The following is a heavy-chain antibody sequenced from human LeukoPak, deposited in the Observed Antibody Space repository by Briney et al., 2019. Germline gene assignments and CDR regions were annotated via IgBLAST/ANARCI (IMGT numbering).Heavy chain of an antibody. J-gene: IGHJ4*02. V-gene: IGHV4-59*12. Sequence: PSETLSLTCTVSGGSISSYYWSWIRQSPGKGLEWIGYIYHSGSTDYNSSLKSRVTISVDTSKNQFSLKLSSVTAADTAVYYCARRYSGSFDYWGQGTLVTVSS. CDR1: GGSISSYY. CDR3: ARRYSGSFDY. CDR2: IYHSGST. D-gene: IGHD1-26*01.